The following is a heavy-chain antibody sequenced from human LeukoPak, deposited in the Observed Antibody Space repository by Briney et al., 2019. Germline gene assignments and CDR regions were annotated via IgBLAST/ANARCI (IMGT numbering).Heavy chain of an antibody. CDR2: SSAYNGNT. CDR3: ARDLVLDYYDSSVYDGYFDY. D-gene: IGHD3-22*01. CDR1: GYTFTSYG. Sequence: ASVKVSCKASGYTFTSYGISWVRQAPGQGREWMGWSSAYNGNTNYAQKLQGRVTMTTDTSTSTAFMELRSLRSDDTAVYYCARDLVLDYYDSSVYDGYFDYWGQGTLVTVSS. V-gene: IGHV1-18*01. J-gene: IGHJ4*02.